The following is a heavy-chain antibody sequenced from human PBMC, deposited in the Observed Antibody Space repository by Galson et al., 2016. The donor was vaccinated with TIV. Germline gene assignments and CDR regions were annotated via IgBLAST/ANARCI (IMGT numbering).Heavy chain of an antibody. D-gene: IGHD3-3*01. Sequence: SETLSLTCAVSDSSISTNYYWGWIRQPPGKGLECIGRIYHSGSTHYNPSLKRRVTISVDTSKNQFSLKLISVTAADTAVYYCARHPQITVFGILLPGAFDIWGQGTMVTVSS. CDR1: DSSISTNYY. CDR2: IYHSGST. J-gene: IGHJ3*02. V-gene: IGHV4-38-2*01. CDR3: ARHPQITVFGILLPGAFDI.